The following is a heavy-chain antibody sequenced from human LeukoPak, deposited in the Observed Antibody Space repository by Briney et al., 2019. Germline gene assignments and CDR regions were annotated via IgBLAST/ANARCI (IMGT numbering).Heavy chain of an antibody. Sequence: SVKVSCKASGGTFSSYAISWVRQAPGQGLEWMGGIIPIFGTANYAQKFQGRVTITADESTSTAYMELSSLRSEDTAVYYCARKRGGRGAALYYFDYWGQGTLVTVSS. J-gene: IGHJ4*02. CDR3: ARKRGGRGAALYYFDY. D-gene: IGHD6-25*01. CDR1: GGTFSSYA. V-gene: IGHV1-69*13. CDR2: IIPIFGTA.